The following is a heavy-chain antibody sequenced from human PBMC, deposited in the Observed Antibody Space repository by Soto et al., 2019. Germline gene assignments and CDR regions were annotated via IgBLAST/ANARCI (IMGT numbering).Heavy chain of an antibody. CDR2: FSAGGRA. V-gene: IGHV3-23*01. D-gene: IGHD4-17*01. Sequence: EVQLLESGGALVRPGGSLRLSCAASGFSFNNYALSWVRQAPGKGLEWVSTFSAGGRAYYAASAQGRFTIARDSSQDALHLPISDLRPEDRAVYSCAKEWLPEHCGDTLVDYGGQGTRVTLAS. CDR3: AKEWLPEHCGDTLVDY. CDR1: GFSFNNYA. J-gene: IGHJ4*02.